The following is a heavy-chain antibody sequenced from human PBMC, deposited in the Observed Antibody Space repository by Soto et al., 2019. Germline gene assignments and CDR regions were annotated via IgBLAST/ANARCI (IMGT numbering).Heavy chain of an antibody. V-gene: IGHV3-23*01. J-gene: IGHJ4*02. CDR3: AKDSNKYSSPLRGRYFDY. D-gene: IGHD3-22*01. Sequence: EVQLLESGGGLVQRGGSQRLSCAASGFTFTSYVMSWVRQAPGKGLEWVAGISGGGSTAFYADSVKGRFTISRDNAKNTVVLKMDSLRAEDTAIYYCAKDSNKYSSPLRGRYFDYWGQGTLVTVSS. CDR2: ISGGGSTA. CDR1: GFTFTSYV.